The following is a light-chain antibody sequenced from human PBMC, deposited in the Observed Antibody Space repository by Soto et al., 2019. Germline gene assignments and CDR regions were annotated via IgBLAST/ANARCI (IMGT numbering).Light chain of an antibody. V-gene: IGLV2-8*01. J-gene: IGLJ3*02. CDR3: TSYVGSNIWV. CDR1: SSDVGAYKY. CDR2: EVS. Sequence: QSALTQPPSASGSPGQSVTISCTGTSSDVGAYKYVSWYQQHPGKAPKLMIYEVSKRPSGVPDRFSGSKSGNTASLTVSGLQCEDEAYYFCTSYVGSNIWVFGGGTKVTVL.